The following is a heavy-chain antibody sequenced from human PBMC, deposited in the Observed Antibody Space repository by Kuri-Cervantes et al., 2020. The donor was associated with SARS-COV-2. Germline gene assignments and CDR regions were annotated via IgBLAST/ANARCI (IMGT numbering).Heavy chain of an antibody. Sequence: GGSLRLSCVASGFTFSNYDMHWVRQAPGKGLEWVAFIRYDGGNEYNAGSVEGRFTISRDNSKNTLYLQMDSLRAEDTAVYYCAKDSGILTSYWYFDLWGRGTLVTVSS. D-gene: IGHD3-9*01. J-gene: IGHJ2*01. CDR2: IRYDGGNE. V-gene: IGHV3-30*02. CDR1: GFTFSNYD. CDR3: AKDSGILTSYWYFDL.